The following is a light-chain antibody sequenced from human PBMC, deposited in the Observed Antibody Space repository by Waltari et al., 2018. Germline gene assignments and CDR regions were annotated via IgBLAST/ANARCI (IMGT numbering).Light chain of an antibody. Sequence: VLTQSPGTLSLSQGETATISCRASQSISKYLVWYQQRPGHAPRLLIYAASTRATGVPDRFSGSGYGTDFTLTISRLEPEDFAVYYCQNHERLPATFGQGTKVEIK. CDR2: AAS. J-gene: IGKJ1*01. CDR1: QSISKY. CDR3: QNHERLPAT. V-gene: IGKV3-20*01.